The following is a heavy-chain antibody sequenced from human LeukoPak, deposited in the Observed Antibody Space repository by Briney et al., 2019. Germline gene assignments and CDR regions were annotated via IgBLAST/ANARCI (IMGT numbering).Heavy chain of an antibody. CDR3: ARWEGQWLVRDWFDP. CDR1: GGTFSSYA. D-gene: IGHD6-19*01. V-gene: IGHV1-69*13. J-gene: IGHJ5*02. CDR2: IIPIFGTA. Sequence: SVKVSCKASGGTFSSYAISWVRQAPGQGLEWMGGIIPIFGTANYAQKFQGRVTITADESTSTAYMELSSLRSENTAVYYCARWEGQWLVRDWFDPWGQGTLVTVSS.